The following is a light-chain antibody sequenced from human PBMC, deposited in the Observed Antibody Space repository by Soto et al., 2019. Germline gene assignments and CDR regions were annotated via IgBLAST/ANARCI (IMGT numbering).Light chain of an antibody. CDR1: QSVSRN. Sequence: EIVMTQSPATLSVSPGERATLSCRASQSVSRNLAWYQQKPGQAPRLLIYGASTRATGIPARFSGSGSGTEFTLTISSLQSEDFAVYYCQQYNNWVTFGPGTKVDIK. CDR2: GAS. V-gene: IGKV3-15*01. J-gene: IGKJ3*01. CDR3: QQYNNWVT.